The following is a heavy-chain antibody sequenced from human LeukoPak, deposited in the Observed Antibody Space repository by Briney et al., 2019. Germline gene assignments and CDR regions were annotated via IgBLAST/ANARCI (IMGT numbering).Heavy chain of an antibody. D-gene: IGHD6-19*01. Sequence: PSQTLSLTCAVSGGSISIGGYSWSWIRQPPGKGLEWIGYIYHSGSTYYNPSLKSRVTISVDRSKNQFSLKLSSVTAADTAVYYCAGGYSSGFPLDYWGQGTLVTVSS. CDR2: IYHSGST. J-gene: IGHJ4*02. V-gene: IGHV4-30-2*01. CDR1: GGSISIGGYS. CDR3: AGGYSSGFPLDY.